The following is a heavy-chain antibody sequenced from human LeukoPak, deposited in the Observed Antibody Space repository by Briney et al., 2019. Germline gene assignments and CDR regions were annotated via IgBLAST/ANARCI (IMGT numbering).Heavy chain of an antibody. CDR1: GFTFSDYY. V-gene: IGHV3-11*01. CDR2: ISSSGSTI. D-gene: IGHD3-16*01. J-gene: IGHJ3*02. Sequence: GGSLRLSCAASGFTFSDYYMSWIRQAPGKGLEWVSYISSSGSTIYYADSVKGRFTISRDNSKNTLYLQMNSLRAEDTAVYYCAKPYDYVWGSRAFDIWGQGTMVTVSS. CDR3: AKPYDYVWGSRAFDI.